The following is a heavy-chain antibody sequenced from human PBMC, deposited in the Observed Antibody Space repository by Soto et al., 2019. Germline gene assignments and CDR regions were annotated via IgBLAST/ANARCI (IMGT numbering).Heavy chain of an antibody. CDR1: GFTFSSYG. J-gene: IGHJ6*02. V-gene: IGHV3-33*01. CDR3: ARDRGGELSAVGRGRAYGMDV. CDR2: IWYDGSNK. D-gene: IGHD3-10*01. Sequence: VGSLRLSCAASGFTFSSYGMHWVRQAPGKGLEWVAVIWYDGSNKYYADSVKGRFTISRDNSKNTLYLQMNSLRAEDTAVYYCARDRGGELSAVGRGRAYGMDVWGQGTTVTVSS.